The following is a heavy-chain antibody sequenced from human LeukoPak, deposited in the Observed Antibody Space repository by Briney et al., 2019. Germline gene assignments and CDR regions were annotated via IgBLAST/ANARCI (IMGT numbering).Heavy chain of an antibody. CDR1: EFTFSSYG. Sequence: GGSLRLSCAASEFTFSSYGMSWVRQAPGKGLEWVSAISGSGGSTYYADSVKGRFTISRDNSKNTLYLQMNSLRAEDTAVYYCARALDHYYYGSGSIGGMDVWGQGTTVTVSS. CDR3: ARALDHYYYGSGSIGGMDV. J-gene: IGHJ6*02. V-gene: IGHV3-23*01. D-gene: IGHD3-10*01. CDR2: ISGSGGST.